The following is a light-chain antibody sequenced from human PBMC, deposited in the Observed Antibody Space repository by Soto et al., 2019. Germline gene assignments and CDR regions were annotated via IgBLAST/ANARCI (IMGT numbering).Light chain of an antibody. Sequence: QYVLTQPPSVSAAPGQKVTISCSGSSSNIGGNSVSWYQQLPGTAPKLLIYDDNKRPSGIPDRFSGSKSGTSATLGITGFQTGDEADYYCGSWDSSLSPYVFCTGIKVTVL. CDR2: DDN. J-gene: IGLJ1*01. CDR1: SSNIGGNS. CDR3: GSWDSSLSPYV. V-gene: IGLV1-51*01.